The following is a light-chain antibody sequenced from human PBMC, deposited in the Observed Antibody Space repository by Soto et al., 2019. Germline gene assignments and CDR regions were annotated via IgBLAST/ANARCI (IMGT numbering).Light chain of an antibody. Sequence: DIQMTQSPSSPSASVGDRVTITCRASQSISSYLNWYQQKPGKAPKLLIYAASSLQSGVPSRFSGSGSGTDFTLPISSLQPEDFATYLCQQSYSTPPFTFGPGTKVDIK. J-gene: IGKJ3*01. CDR3: QQSYSTPPFT. V-gene: IGKV1-39*01. CDR1: QSISSY. CDR2: AAS.